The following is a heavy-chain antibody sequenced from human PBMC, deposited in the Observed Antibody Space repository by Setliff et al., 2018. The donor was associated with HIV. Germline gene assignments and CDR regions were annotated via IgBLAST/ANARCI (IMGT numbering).Heavy chain of an antibody. D-gene: IGHD5-12*01. Sequence: HPGGSLRLSCAASGFTFSSYGMHWVRQAPGKGLEWVAFIRYDGSNKYYADSVKGRFTISRDNSKNTLYLQMNSLRAEDTGVYYCAKDAWLHEGGDAFDIWGQGTMVTVSS. CDR2: IRYDGSNK. CDR3: AKDAWLHEGGDAFDI. V-gene: IGHV3-30*02. CDR1: GFTFSSYG. J-gene: IGHJ3*02.